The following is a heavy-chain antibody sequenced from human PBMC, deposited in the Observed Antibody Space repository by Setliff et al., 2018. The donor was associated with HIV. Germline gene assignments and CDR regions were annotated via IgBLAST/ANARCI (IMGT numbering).Heavy chain of an antibody. CDR1: GFSISSRYY. CDR3: ARRRDGSSWYRGDFDY. D-gene: IGHD6-13*01. V-gene: IGHV4-38-2*01. J-gene: IGHJ4*02. Sequence: KPSETLSLTCDVSGFSISSRYYWSWIRQSPGKGLEWIGNIYHTGSSYYNPSLNDRATISLDTSKNQFSLKLNSVTAADTAVYYCARRRDGSSWYRGDFDYWGQGTLVTVSS. CDR2: IYHTGSS.